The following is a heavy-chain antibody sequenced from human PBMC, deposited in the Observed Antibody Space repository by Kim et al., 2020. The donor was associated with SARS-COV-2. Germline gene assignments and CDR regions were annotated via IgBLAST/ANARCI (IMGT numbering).Heavy chain of an antibody. CDR2: IKQDGSEK. Sequence: GGSLRLSCAASGFTFSSYWMSWVRQAPGKGLEWVANIKQDGSEKYYVDSVKGRFTISRDNAKNSLYLQMNSLRAEDTAVYYCARDRAVAGLFQMHYYYYGMDVWGQGPTVTVSS. J-gene: IGHJ6*02. CDR1: GFTFSSYW. CDR3: ARDRAVAGLFQMHYYYYGMDV. D-gene: IGHD6-19*01. V-gene: IGHV3-7*03.